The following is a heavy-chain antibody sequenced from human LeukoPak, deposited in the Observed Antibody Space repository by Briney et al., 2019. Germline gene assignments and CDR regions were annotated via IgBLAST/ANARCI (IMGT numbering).Heavy chain of an antibody. V-gene: IGHV4-34*01. D-gene: IGHD6-19*01. CDR2: INHSGST. CDR1: GGSFSGYY. Sequence: KPSETLSLTCAVYGGSFSGYYWSWIRQPPGKGLEWLGEINHSGSTNYNPSLKSRVTISVDTSKNQFSLKLSSVTAADTAVYYCARPKQWLPDYGMDVWGQGTTVTVSS. J-gene: IGHJ6*02. CDR3: ARPKQWLPDYGMDV.